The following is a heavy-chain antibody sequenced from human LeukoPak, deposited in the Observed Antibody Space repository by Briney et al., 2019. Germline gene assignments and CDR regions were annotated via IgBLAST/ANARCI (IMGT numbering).Heavy chain of an antibody. Sequence: PGGSLRLSCAASGFPFTIYWMGWVRQAPGKGLEWLANIKQDGGAEHYADSVRGRFTISRDNAKISLYLQMNSLTAEDTAVYYCARDAGYYVHDLWGQGTLVTVSS. CDR3: ARDAGYYVHDL. J-gene: IGHJ5*02. CDR1: GFPFTIYW. V-gene: IGHV3-7*01. D-gene: IGHD3-10*02. CDR2: IKQDGGAE.